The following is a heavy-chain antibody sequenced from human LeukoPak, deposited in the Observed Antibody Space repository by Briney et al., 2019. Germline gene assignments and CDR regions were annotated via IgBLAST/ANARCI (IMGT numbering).Heavy chain of an antibody. CDR1: GYSFTSYS. J-gene: IGHJ4*02. CDR2: IYTGDSDS. D-gene: IGHD3-22*01. V-gene: IGHV5-51*01. Sequence: ESLKISCKGSGYSFTSYSIGWVRQMPGKGREWMGIIYTGDSDSRYSPSIQGQVSISADKSISTAYLQWSSVEASDTAKYYCARGPHSGYRVDYWGQGTLVTVSS. CDR3: ARGPHSGYRVDY.